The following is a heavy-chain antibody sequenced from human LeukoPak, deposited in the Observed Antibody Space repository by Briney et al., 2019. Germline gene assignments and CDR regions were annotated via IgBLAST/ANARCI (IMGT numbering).Heavy chain of an antibody. V-gene: IGHV1-69*13. Sequence: GASVKVSCKASGGSFSSYGISWVGQAPGQGREWMGGVLPIFGITNYAQRFLGRVTITADESRRTAYLDLSSLTSDDTAVYYCARDLLPMTKAGVVNDWGQGSLVIVSA. CDR3: ARDLLPMTKAGVVND. CDR2: VLPIFGIT. D-gene: IGHD3-3*01. CDR1: GGSFSSYG. J-gene: IGHJ4*02.